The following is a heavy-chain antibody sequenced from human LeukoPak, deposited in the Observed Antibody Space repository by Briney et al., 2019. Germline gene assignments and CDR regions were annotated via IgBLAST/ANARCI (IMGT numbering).Heavy chain of an antibody. J-gene: IGHJ4*02. Sequence: SSETLSLTCAVYGGSFSGYYWSWIRQPPGKGLKWIGEINHSGSTNYNPSLKSRVTISVDTSKNQFSLKLSSVTAADTAVYYCAQLPHDSSGYYYVMRDYWGQGTLVTVSS. CDR2: INHSGST. CDR1: GGSFSGYY. D-gene: IGHD3-22*01. CDR3: AQLPHDSSGYYYVMRDY. V-gene: IGHV4-34*01.